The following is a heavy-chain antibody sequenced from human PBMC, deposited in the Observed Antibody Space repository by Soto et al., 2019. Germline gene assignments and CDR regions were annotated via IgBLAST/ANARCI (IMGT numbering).Heavy chain of an antibody. D-gene: IGHD6-25*01. CDR2: SHQSGKT. Sequence: QVQLQESGPGLVKPSGTLSLTCAVSGVSISSHDWWTWVRQPPGKGLEWIGDSHQSGKTNYNSSLESLVTISVDKSKNQFSLKLTSVTVADTAVYSCATRDSSGLYWGQGTLVTVSS. V-gene: IGHV4-4*02. CDR1: GVSISSHDW. CDR3: ATRDSSGLY. J-gene: IGHJ4*02.